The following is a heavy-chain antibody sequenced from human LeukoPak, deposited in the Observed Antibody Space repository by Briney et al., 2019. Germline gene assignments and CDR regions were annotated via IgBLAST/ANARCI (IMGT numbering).Heavy chain of an antibody. V-gene: IGHV1-18*01. D-gene: IGHD1-7*01. Sequence: GASVKVSCKASGYTFTSYGISWGRQAPGQGLQWLGWISASNGNTNYAQKFRDRVTMSTDTSTGTAYLDVRSLTSDDTAVYYCARDHSNWNYAPDFWGQGTLVIVSS. CDR1: GYTFTSYG. CDR3: ARDHSNWNYAPDF. CDR2: ISASNGNT. J-gene: IGHJ4*02.